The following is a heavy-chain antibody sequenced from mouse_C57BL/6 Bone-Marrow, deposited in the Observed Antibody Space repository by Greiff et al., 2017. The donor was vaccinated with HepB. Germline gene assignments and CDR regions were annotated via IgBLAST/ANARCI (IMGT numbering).Heavy chain of an antibody. CDR2: ISYDGSN. CDR1: GYSITSGYY. D-gene: IGHD3-2*02. Sequence: DVQLQESGPGLVKPSQSLSLTCSVTGYSITSGYYRNWIRQFPGNKLEWMGYISYDGSNNYNPSLKNRISITRDTSKNQFFLKLNSVTTEDTATYYCAKEADSSGHWGQGTLVTVSA. J-gene: IGHJ3*01. CDR3: AKEADSSGH. V-gene: IGHV3-6*01.